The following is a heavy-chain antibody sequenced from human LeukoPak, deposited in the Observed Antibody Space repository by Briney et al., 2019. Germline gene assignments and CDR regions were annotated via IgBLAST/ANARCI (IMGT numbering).Heavy chain of an antibody. CDR3: ARTYPGYDWTNWFDP. Sequence: SETLSLTCTVSGGSISSYYWSWLRQPPGKGLEWIGYIYDSGSTNYNPSLKCRVTISVDTSKNQFSLKLSSVTAADTAVYYCARTYPGYDWTNWFDPWGQGTLVTVSS. J-gene: IGHJ5*02. CDR2: IYDSGST. V-gene: IGHV4-59*01. D-gene: IGHD5-12*01. CDR1: GGSISSYY.